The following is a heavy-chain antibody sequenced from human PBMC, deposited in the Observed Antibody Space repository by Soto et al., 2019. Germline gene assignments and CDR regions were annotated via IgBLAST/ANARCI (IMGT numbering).Heavy chain of an antibody. CDR1: GGSISSGGYY. CDR3: AREVVPAAPKRAFHI. V-gene: IGHV4-31*02. J-gene: IGHJ3*02. D-gene: IGHD2-2*01. Sequence: SETLSLTCTVSGGSISSGGYYWSWIRQHPGKGLEWIGYIYYSGSTCYNPSLKSRVTISVDTSKNQFSLKLSSVTAADTAVYYCAREVVPAAPKRAFHIWGQGTMVT. CDR2: IYYSGST.